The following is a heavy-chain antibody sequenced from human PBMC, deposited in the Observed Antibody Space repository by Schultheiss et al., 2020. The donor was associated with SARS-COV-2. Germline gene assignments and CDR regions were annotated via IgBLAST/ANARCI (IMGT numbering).Heavy chain of an antibody. J-gene: IGHJ3*02. CDR2: ISWNSGSI. D-gene: IGHD3-3*01. CDR1: GFTVSSNY. CDR3: AKDPSTIFGVGDAFDI. Sequence: GGSLRLSCAASGFTVSSNYMSWVRQAPGKGLEWVSGISWNSGSIGYADSVKGRFTISRDNAKNSLYLQMNSLRAEDTALYYCAKDPSTIFGVGDAFDIWGQGTMVTVSS. V-gene: IGHV3-9*01.